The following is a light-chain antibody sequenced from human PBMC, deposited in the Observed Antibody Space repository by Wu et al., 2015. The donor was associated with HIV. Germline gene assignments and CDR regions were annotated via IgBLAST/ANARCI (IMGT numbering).Light chain of an antibody. CDR2: GSS. V-gene: IGKV3-20*01. CDR1: QRVSSAY. CDR3: QEYGSSRPT. Sequence: EIVLTQSPGTLSLSPGERATLSCRASQRVSSAYLAWYQQKPGQAPRLLIYGSSSRAADIPDRFSGSGSETDFTLTITRLEPEDFAIYHCQEYGSSRPTFGQGTRVESK. J-gene: IGKJ1*01.